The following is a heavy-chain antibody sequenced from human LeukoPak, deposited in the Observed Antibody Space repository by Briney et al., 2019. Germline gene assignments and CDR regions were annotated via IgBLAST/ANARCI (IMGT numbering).Heavy chain of an antibody. D-gene: IGHD6-6*01. J-gene: IGHJ4*02. CDR3: VKGVAARLDY. Sequence: GGSLRLSCSASGFTFSSYAMHWVRQAPGKGLEYVSAINSNGGTTFYADSMKGRFTISRDDSKNTLYLQMSSLRAEDTAIYYCVKGVAARLDYWGQGTLVTASS. CDR1: GFTFSSYA. CDR2: INSNGGTT. V-gene: IGHV3-64D*09.